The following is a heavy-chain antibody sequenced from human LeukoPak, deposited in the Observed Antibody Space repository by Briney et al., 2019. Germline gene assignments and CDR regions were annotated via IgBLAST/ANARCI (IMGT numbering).Heavy chain of an antibody. J-gene: IGHJ4*02. CDR3: ANQIYDILTGYYQPFDY. Sequence: GGSLRLSCAASGFTFSSYSMNWVRQAPGKGLEWVSSISSSRTYIYYADSVKGRFTISRDNAKNSLYLQMNSLRAEDTAVYYCANQIYDILTGYYQPFDYWGQGTLVTVSS. CDR2: ISSSRTYI. CDR1: GFTFSSYS. D-gene: IGHD3-9*01. V-gene: IGHV3-21*01.